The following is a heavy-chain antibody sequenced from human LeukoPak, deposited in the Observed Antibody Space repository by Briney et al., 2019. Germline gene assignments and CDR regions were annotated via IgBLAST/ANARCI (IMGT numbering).Heavy chain of an antibody. V-gene: IGHV3-21*01. D-gene: IGHD5-12*01. Sequence: GGSLRLSCAASGFTFSSYSMNWVRQAPGKGLEWVSSISSSSSYIYYADSVKGRFTISRDNAKNSLYLQMNSLRAEDTAVYYCARGNAGYSGYGGNFDYWGQGTLVTVSS. J-gene: IGHJ4*02. CDR3: ARGNAGYSGYGGNFDY. CDR2: ISSSSSYI. CDR1: GFTFSSYS.